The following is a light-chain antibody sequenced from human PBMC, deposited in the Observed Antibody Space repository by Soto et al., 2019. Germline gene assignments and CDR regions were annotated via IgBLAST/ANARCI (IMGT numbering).Light chain of an antibody. CDR1: SNDIGAYKY. CDR2: EVS. Sequence: QSVLTQPASVSGSPGQSITISCTGSSNDIGAYKYVSWYQQYPGKAPKLIIFEVSNRPSGVSNRFSGSKSGNTASLTIAGLQAEDEADYHCSSYTTGSTIYVFGGGTKGTV. CDR3: SSYTTGSTIYV. V-gene: IGLV2-14*01. J-gene: IGLJ1*01.